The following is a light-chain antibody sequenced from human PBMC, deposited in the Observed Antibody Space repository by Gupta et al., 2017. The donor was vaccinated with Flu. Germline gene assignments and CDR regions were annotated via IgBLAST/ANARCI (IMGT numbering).Light chain of an antibody. CDR1: NIGSKS. V-gene: IGLV3-21*02. CDR2: DDT. Sequence: SYVLTQLPSVSVAPGQTARITCGGNNIGSKSVHWYQQKPGQAPVLVVYDDTDRPSGIPERFSGSNSGNTATLTISRVEAGDEADYHCQVWDSSSDHPVLFGGGTKLTVL. J-gene: IGLJ2*01. CDR3: QVWDSSSDHPVL.